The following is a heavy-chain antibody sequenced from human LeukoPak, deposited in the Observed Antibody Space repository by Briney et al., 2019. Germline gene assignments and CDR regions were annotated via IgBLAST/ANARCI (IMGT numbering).Heavy chain of an antibody. J-gene: IGHJ5*02. CDR2: IIPIFGTA. Sequence: ASVKVSCKASGYTFTSYGISWVRQAPGQGLEWMGGIIPIFGTANYAQKFQGRVTITADESTSTAYMELSSLRSEDTAVYYCARDRSDSSSSGDWFDPWGQGTLVTVSS. D-gene: IGHD6-6*01. V-gene: IGHV1-69*13. CDR1: GYTFTSYG. CDR3: ARDRSDSSSSGDWFDP.